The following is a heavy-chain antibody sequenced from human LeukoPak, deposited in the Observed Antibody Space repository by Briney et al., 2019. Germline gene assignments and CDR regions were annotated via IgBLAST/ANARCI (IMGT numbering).Heavy chain of an antibody. D-gene: IGHD3-10*01. J-gene: IGHJ5*02. V-gene: IGHV3-23*01. CDR3: VFGYYYDSGSQYNWFDT. CDR2: ISGSGGST. Sequence: GGSLRLSCAASGFTFSSYAMSWVRQAPGKGLEWVSAISGSGGSTYYADSVKGRFTISRDNAKNTLYLQMNSLRAEDTAVYYCVFGYYYDSGSQYNWFDTWGQGTLVTVSP. CDR1: GFTFSSYA.